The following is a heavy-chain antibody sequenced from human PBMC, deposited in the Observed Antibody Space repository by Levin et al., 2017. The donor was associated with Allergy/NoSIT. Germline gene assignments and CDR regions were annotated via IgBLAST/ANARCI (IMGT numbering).Heavy chain of an antibody. CDR1: GFSLSTSGMC. V-gene: IGHV2-70*11. CDR3: ARIRLVERRIYYFDY. J-gene: IGHJ4*02. Sequence: SGPTLVKPTQTLTLTCTFSGFSLSTSGMCVSWIRQPPGKALEWLARIDWDDDKYYSTSLKTRLTISKDTSKNQVVLTMTNMDPVDTATYDCARIRLVERRIYYFDYWGQGTLVTVSS. D-gene: IGHD1-1*01. CDR2: IDWDDDK.